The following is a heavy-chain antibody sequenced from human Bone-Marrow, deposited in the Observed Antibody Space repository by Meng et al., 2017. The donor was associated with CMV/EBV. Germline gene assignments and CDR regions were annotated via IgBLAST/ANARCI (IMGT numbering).Heavy chain of an antibody. V-gene: IGHV1-18*01. CDR1: GYIFTKYG. J-gene: IGHJ5*02. CDR2: ISAYNGDT. Sequence: ASVKVSCKASGYIFTKYGVNWMRQAPGQGPEWMGWISAYNGDTMYAPKVQGRVTMTTDTSTSTAYMELRGLRSDDTAVYYCARLNDGLSNWFDPWGQGTLVTVSS. D-gene: IGHD1-1*01. CDR3: ARLNDGLSNWFDP.